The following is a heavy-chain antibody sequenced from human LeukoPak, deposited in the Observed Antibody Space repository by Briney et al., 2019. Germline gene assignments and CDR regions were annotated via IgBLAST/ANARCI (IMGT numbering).Heavy chain of an antibody. CDR2: IRGGGSDT. Sequence: GGSLRLSCAASGFTFSSNTMTWVRQVSGKGLEWVSSIRGGGSDTHYAGTVRGRFTISRDNSKNTLYLQMNSLKTEDTAVYYCTTEEVGTDYWGQGTLVTVSS. V-gene: IGHV3-23*01. CDR1: GFTFSSNT. CDR3: TTEEVGTDY. J-gene: IGHJ4*02. D-gene: IGHD2-15*01.